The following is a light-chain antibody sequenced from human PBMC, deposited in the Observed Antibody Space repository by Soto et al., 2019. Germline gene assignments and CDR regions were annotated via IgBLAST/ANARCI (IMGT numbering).Light chain of an antibody. CDR3: ASYTSFNTRV. V-gene: IGLV2-14*01. J-gene: IGLJ1*01. CDR1: NTDVGGYNF. CDR2: EVS. Sequence: QSALTQPASVSGSPGQSITISCTGTNTDVGGYNFVSWFQQYPGKAPKLMIFEVSNRPSGVSDRFSGSKSGNTASLTISGLQAEDEAVYYCASYTSFNTRVFGTGTKLTVL.